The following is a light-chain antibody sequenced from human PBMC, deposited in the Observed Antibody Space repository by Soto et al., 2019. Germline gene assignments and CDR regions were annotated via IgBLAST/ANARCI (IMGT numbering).Light chain of an antibody. J-gene: IGKJ4*01. CDR2: VAS. V-gene: IGKV1-8*01. Sequence: AIRMTQSPSSLSASPGDRVTITCRASQDISSYLAWYQQKPGKAPNLLIYVASTLQSGVPSRFSGSGSGTDFTLTISRLQSEDFATYYCQQYDEFPLTFGGGTKVQIK. CDR3: QQYDEFPLT. CDR1: QDISSY.